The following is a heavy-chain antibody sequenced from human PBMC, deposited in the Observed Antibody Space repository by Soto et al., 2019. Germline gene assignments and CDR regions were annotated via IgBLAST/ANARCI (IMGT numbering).Heavy chain of an antibody. J-gene: IGHJ5*02. Sequence: GGSLRLSCAASGFTFSSYGMHWVRQAPGKGLEWVAVIWYDGSNKYYADSVKGRFTISRDNSKNTLYLQMNSLRAEDTAVYYCARDPYSFCSSTSCYEPNWFDPWGQGTLVTVSS. CDR3: ARDPYSFCSSTSCYEPNWFDP. D-gene: IGHD2-2*01. CDR1: GFTFSSYG. CDR2: IWYDGSNK. V-gene: IGHV3-33*01.